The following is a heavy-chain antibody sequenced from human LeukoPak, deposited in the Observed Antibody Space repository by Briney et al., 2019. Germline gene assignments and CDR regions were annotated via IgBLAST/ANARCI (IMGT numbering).Heavy chain of an antibody. Sequence: PSETLSLTCTVSGDSISSNNCYWGWIRQPPGKDLEWIGTIYYSGSTYYNPSLKSRVTISLDTSKNQFSLNLSSVTAADTAVYYCARDSFRRSSTGSFDIWGQGTMVTVSS. D-gene: IGHD3-22*01. V-gene: IGHV4-39*07. CDR2: IYYSGST. J-gene: IGHJ3*02. CDR3: ARDSFRRSSTGSFDI. CDR1: GDSISSNNCY.